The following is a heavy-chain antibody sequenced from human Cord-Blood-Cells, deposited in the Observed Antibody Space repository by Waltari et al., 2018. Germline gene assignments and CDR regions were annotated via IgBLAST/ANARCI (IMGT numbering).Heavy chain of an antibody. D-gene: IGHD6-13*01. Sequence: QVQLVQSGAEVKKPGASVKVSCKVSGYTLPELSMHWVRQAPGKGLEWMGGFDPEEGETIYAQKFQGRDTMTEDTSTDTAYMELSSLRSEDTAVYYCATAPSSPYSSSWVYFDYWGQGTLVTVSS. CDR1: GYTLPELS. J-gene: IGHJ4*02. CDR3: ATAPSSPYSSSWVYFDY. V-gene: IGHV1-24*01. CDR2: FDPEEGET.